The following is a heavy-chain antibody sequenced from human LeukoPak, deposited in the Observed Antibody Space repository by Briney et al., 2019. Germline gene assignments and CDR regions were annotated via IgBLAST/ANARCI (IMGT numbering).Heavy chain of an antibody. Sequence: SETLSLTCTVSGGSISSGSYYWSWIRQPAGKGLEWIGRIYTSGSTNYNPSLKSRVTISVDTSKNQFSLKLSSVTAADTAVYYCARDSDYDFWSGYPSYFDYWGQGTLVTVPS. CDR1: GGSISSGSYY. J-gene: IGHJ4*02. D-gene: IGHD3-3*01. CDR3: ARDSDYDFWSGYPSYFDY. CDR2: IYTSGST. V-gene: IGHV4-61*02.